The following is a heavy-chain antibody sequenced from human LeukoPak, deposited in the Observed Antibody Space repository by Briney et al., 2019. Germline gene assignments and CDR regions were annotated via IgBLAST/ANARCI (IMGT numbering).Heavy chain of an antibody. D-gene: IGHD3-10*01. CDR2: IIPIFGTA. CDR3: ARPHYYGSGSYSWFDP. J-gene: IGHJ5*02. CDR1: GGTFTSYA. V-gene: IGHV1-69*13. Sequence: GASVKVSCKASGGTFTSYAISWVRQAPGQGLEWMGGIIPIFGTANYAQKFQGRVTITADESTSTAYMELSSLRSEDTAVYYCARPHYYGSGSYSWFDPWGQGTLVTVSS.